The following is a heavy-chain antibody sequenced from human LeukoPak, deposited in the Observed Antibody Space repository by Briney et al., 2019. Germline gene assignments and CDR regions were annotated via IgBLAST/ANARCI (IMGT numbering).Heavy chain of an antibody. D-gene: IGHD6-13*01. CDR2: IYHSGST. V-gene: IGHV4-38-2*02. CDR3: ARVRPRRGSSSWYIWFDP. Sequence: PSETLSLTCTVSGYSISSGYYWGWIRQPPGKGLEWIGSIYHSGSTYYNPSLKSRVTISVDTSKNQFSLKLSSVTAADTAVYYCARVRPRRGSSSWYIWFDPWGQGTLVTVSS. J-gene: IGHJ5*02. CDR1: GYSISSGYY.